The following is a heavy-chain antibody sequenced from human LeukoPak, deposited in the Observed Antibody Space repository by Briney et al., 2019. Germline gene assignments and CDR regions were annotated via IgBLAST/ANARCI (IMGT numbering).Heavy chain of an antibody. D-gene: IGHD3-22*01. J-gene: IGHJ4*02. V-gene: IGHV1-69*13. CDR1: GGTFSSYA. CDR2: IIPIFGAA. Sequence: SVKVSCKASGGTFSSYAISWVRQAPGQGLEWMGGIIPIFGAANYAQKFQGRVTITADESTSTAYMELSSLRSEDTAVYYCARYYYDSSGYPYWGQGTLVTVSS. CDR3: ARYYYDSSGYPY.